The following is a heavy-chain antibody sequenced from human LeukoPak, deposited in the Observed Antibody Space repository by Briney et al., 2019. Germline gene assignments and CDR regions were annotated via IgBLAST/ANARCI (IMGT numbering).Heavy chain of an antibody. CDR1: GFTFSSFA. D-gene: IGHD3-10*01. CDR3: AKGRSGSGTFYSLVDS. J-gene: IGHJ4*02. Sequence: GGSLRLSCAASGFTFSSFAMSWVRQAPGKGLEWVSTISGSGGSTYYADSVKGRFTISRDNSKNTLYLQMNNLRADDTALYYCAKGRSGSGTFYSLVDSWGQGTLVTVSS. CDR2: ISGSGGST. V-gene: IGHV3-23*01.